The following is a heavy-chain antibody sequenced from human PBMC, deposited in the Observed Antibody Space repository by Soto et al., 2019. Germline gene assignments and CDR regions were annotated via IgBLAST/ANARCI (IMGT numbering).Heavy chain of an antibody. Sequence: EVQVVESGGDLVQPGGSLRLSCAVSGFTGSYMTWVRQAPGKGLEWVSFIHSDGNTFYADSVKGRFSISRDSSKNTVSLQMNSPRAEDTAVYYCAAGLDKAKIHHWGQGTLVTVSS. D-gene: IGHD1-1*01. CDR2: IHSDGNT. CDR3: AAGLDKAKIHH. V-gene: IGHV3-66*01. J-gene: IGHJ1*01. CDR1: GFTGSY.